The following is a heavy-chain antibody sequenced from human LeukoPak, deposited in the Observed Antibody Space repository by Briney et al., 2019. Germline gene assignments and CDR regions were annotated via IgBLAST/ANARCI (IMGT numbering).Heavy chain of an antibody. CDR3: ARVNGVGAHLDEPYYYYGMDV. CDR2: INPSGGSTT. D-gene: IGHD1-26*01. CDR1: GYTFTSYY. J-gene: IGHJ6*02. Sequence: ASVKVSCKASGYTFTSYYMHWVRQAPGQGLEWMGIINPSGGSTTNYAQKFQGRVTMTRDTSSSTVYMELSSLRSEDTAVYYCARVNGVGAHLDEPYYYYGMDVWGQGTTVTVSS. V-gene: IGHV1-46*01.